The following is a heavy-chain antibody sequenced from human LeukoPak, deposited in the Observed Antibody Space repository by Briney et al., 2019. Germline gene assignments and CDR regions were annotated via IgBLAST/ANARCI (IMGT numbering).Heavy chain of an antibody. Sequence: PGGSLRLSCEASGFTFSSYGMHWVRQAPGKGPEWVAFIRYDGSSKFYADSVKARFAISRDNSENTVHLQMNSLRAEDTAVYYCAKDRRAMDVWGKGTTVTVSS. J-gene: IGHJ6*03. CDR3: AKDRRAMDV. V-gene: IGHV3-30*02. CDR2: IRYDGSSK. CDR1: GFTFSSYG.